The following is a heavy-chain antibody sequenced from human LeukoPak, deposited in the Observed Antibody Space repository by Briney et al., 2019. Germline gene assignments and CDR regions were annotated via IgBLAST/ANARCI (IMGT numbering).Heavy chain of an antibody. J-gene: IGHJ6*03. Sequence: GGSLRLSCAASGFTVSSHYMSWVRQAPGKGLEWVSLIYSGGSTYYADSVKGRFTISRDNSKNTLYLQMNSLRAEDTAVYYCARNGRVPAAMSFSYFCYMDVWGKGTTVTVSS. CDR3: ARNGRVPAAMSFSYFCYMDV. V-gene: IGHV3-53*01. D-gene: IGHD2-2*01. CDR2: IYSGGST. CDR1: GFTVSSHY.